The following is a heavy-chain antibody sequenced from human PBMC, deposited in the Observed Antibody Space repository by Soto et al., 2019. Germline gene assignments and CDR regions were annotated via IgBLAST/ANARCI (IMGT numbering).Heavy chain of an antibody. D-gene: IGHD3-10*01. J-gene: IGHJ5*02. CDR1: GYTFTSYA. CDR3: ARDSSEGGSFDP. V-gene: IGHV1-3*01. CDR2: INAGNANT. Sequence: GSSVKVSCPASGYTFTSYAMHWVRQAPGQRLEWMGWINAGNANTKYSQKFQGRVTITRDTSGSTAYMELSSLRSEDTAVYYCARDSSEGGSFDPWGQGTLVTVSS.